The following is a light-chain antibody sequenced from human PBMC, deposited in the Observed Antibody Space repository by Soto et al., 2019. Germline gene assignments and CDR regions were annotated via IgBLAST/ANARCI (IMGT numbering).Light chain of an antibody. CDR1: QSVNSNY. Sequence: EIVLTQSPGTLSLSPGERATLSCRASQSVNSNYLAWYQQEPGQAPRLLIYAASSRATGIPDRFSGGGSGTDFTLTISRLEPEDFAVYYCQQYSSGMFGQGTKVEIK. V-gene: IGKV3-20*01. J-gene: IGKJ1*01. CDR3: QQYSSGM. CDR2: AAS.